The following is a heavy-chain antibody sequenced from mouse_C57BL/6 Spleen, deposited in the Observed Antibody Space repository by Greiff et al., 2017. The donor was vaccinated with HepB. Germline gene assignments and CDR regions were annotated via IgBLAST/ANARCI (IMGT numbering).Heavy chain of an antibody. Sequence: QVQLQQSGAELVKPGASVKLSCKASGYTFTSYWMHWVKQRPGQGLEWIGRIHPNSGSTNYNEKFKSKATLTVDKSSSTAYMQLSRLTSEASAVYSGAREGDYDVKAPSYWGQGTLVTVSA. D-gene: IGHD2-4*01. J-gene: IGHJ3*01. CDR1: GYTFTSYW. CDR3: AREGDYDVKAPSY. CDR2: IHPNSGST. V-gene: IGHV1-64*01.